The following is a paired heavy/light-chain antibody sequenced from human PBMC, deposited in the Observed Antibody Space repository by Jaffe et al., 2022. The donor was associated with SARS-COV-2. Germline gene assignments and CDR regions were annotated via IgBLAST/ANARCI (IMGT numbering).Heavy chain of an antibody. CDR1: GFTFDDYA. J-gene: IGHJ4*02. Sequence: EVQLVESGGGLVQPGRSLRLSCAASGFTFDDYAMHWVRQAPGKGLEWVSGISWNSGSIGYADSVKGRFTISRDNAKNSLYLQMNSLRAEDTALYYCAREWYYYDSSGHFDYWGQGTLVTVSS. V-gene: IGHV3-9*01. CDR3: AREWYYYDSSGHFDY. CDR2: ISWNSGSI. D-gene: IGHD3-22*01.
Light chain of an antibody. Sequence: QSALTQPASVSGSPGQSITISCTGTSSDVGSYNLVSWYQQHPGKAPKLMIYEGSKRPSGVSNRFSGSKSGNTASLTISGLQAEDEADYYCCSYAGSSIWVFGGGTKLTVL. CDR1: SSDVGSYNL. V-gene: IGLV2-23*01. CDR2: EGS. CDR3: CSYAGSSIWV. J-gene: IGLJ3*02.